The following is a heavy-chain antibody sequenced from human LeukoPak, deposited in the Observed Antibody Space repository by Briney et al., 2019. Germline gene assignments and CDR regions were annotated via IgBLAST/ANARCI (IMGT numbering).Heavy chain of an antibody. J-gene: IGHJ4*02. D-gene: IGHD3-9*01. CDR3: ARPTDDILTGYYKGGFDY. CDR2: ISAYNGNT. V-gene: IGHV1-18*01. CDR1: GYTFTSYG. Sequence: ASVKVSCKASGYTFTSYGISWVRQAPGQGLEWMGWISAYNGNTNYAQKLQGRVTMTTDTSTSTAYMELRSLRSDDTAVYYCARPTDDILTGYYKGGFDYWGQGTLVTVSS.